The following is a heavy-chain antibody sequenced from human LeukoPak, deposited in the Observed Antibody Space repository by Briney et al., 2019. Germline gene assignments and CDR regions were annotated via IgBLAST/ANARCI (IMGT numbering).Heavy chain of an antibody. J-gene: IGHJ4*02. CDR1: GYSIWSDYY. V-gene: IGHV4-38-2*02. CDR3: ARDWAGFGELDY. CDR2: IYHRGRS. D-gene: IGHD3-10*01. Sequence: PSETLSLTCTVSGYSIWSDYYWGWLRQPPGTGLEWIGSIYHRGRSYYNPPLERRVTMSVDTSKIQFSLNLNSVTAADTAVYFCARDWAGFGELDYWGRGTLVTVSS.